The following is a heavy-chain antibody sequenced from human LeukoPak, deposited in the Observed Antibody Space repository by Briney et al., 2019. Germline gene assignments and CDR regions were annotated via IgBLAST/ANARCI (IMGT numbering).Heavy chain of an antibody. CDR3: ALCELVVGSTQDF. CDR1: GGSISAYY. Sequence: SETLSLTCTVSGGSISAYYWTWIRQPPGKGLEWLGYIFYSGNTKYNPSLKKRVTMLVDTSKNQFSLKLTSVTAADTAVYYCALCELVVGSTQDFWGQGTLVTVSS. V-gene: IGHV4-59*12. D-gene: IGHD2-15*01. J-gene: IGHJ4*02. CDR2: IFYSGNT.